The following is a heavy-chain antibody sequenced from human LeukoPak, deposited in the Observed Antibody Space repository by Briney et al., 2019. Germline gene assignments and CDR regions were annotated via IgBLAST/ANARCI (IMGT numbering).Heavy chain of an antibody. CDR2: ICGDGRDA. D-gene: IGHD2-21*01. CDR3: AKDRVLAYQDTADSFDM. Sequence: GGSLRLSCAASGFTFDDYAMHWVRQAPGKGLEWVSLICGDGRDAYYGDFVKGRFTISRDNINNSLYLQMNNLRTEDTALYYCAKDRVLAYQDTADSFDMCGQGTVVTVSS. V-gene: IGHV3-43*02. CDR1: GFTFDDYA. J-gene: IGHJ3*02.